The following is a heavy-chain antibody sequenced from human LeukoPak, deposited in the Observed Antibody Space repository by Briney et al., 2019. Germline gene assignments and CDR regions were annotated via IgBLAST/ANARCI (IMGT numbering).Heavy chain of an antibody. Sequence: SETLSLTCIVSGGPISTHYWGWGRQPPGKGLEWIGYNDYSGSTNYNPSLKSRVTISVDTSKNQFSLKLNSVTAADTAVYYCARGATFRGTYYMDVWGKGTTVTVSS. CDR3: ARGATFRGTYYMDV. V-gene: IGHV4-59*11. J-gene: IGHJ6*03. D-gene: IGHD3-10*01. CDR2: NDYSGST. CDR1: GGPISTHY.